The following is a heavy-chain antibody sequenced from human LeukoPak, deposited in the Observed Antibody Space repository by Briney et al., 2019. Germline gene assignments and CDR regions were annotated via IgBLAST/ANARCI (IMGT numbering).Heavy chain of an antibody. CDR3: ARVTGLELQACDY. CDR2: ISYDGSNK. Sequence: PGGSLRLSCAASGFTFSSYAMHWVRQAPGKGLEWVAVISYDGSNKHYADSVKGRFTISRDNSKNTLYLQMNSLRAEDTAVYYCARVTGLELQACDYWGQGTLVTVSS. V-gene: IGHV3-30-3*01. D-gene: IGHD1-7*01. J-gene: IGHJ4*02. CDR1: GFTFSSYA.